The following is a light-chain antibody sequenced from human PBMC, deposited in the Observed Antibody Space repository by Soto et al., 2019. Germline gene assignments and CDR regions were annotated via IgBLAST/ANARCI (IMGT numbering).Light chain of an antibody. CDR2: EVS. J-gene: IGLJ3*02. CDR1: SSDIGLYNY. CDR3: SSYAGDINFDV. V-gene: IGLV2-8*01. Sequence: QSALTQPPSASGSPGQSVTISCAGTSSDIGLYNYVSWYQYHPGKAPKLIIYEVSKRPSGVPDRFSGSKSGNTASLTVSGLQAEDEADYCCSSYAGDINFDVFGGGTKVTVL.